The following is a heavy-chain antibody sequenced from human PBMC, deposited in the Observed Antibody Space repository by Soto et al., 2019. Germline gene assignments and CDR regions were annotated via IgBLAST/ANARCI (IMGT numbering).Heavy chain of an antibody. CDR3: ARDLGCSGGSCYSRIRSFDY. Sequence: SETLSLTCAVCGGSFSGYYWSWIRQPPGKGLEWIGEINHSGSTNYNPSLKSRVTISVDTSKNQFSLELSSVTAADTAVYYCARDLGCSGGSCYSRIRSFDYWGQGTLVTVSS. V-gene: IGHV4-34*01. D-gene: IGHD2-15*01. CDR1: GGSFSGYY. J-gene: IGHJ4*02. CDR2: INHSGST.